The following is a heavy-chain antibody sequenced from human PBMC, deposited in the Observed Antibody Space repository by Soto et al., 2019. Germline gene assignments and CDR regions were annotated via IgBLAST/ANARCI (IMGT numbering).Heavy chain of an antibody. D-gene: IGHD2-2*01. J-gene: IGHJ4*02. Sequence: GGSLRLSCAASGFTFSSYGMHWVRQAPGKGLEWVAAISYDGSNTYFADSVKGRFTISRDNSKNTLYLQMNSLRAEDTAVYYCAKTDLDCSSTSCYLHFDYWGQGTLVTVSS. CDR1: GFTFSSYG. CDR3: AKTDLDCSSTSCYLHFDY. CDR2: ISYDGSNT. V-gene: IGHV3-30*18.